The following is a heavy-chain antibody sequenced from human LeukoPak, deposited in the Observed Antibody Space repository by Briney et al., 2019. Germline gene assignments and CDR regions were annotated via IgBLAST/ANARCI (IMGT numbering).Heavy chain of an antibody. J-gene: IGHJ4*02. D-gene: IGHD6-13*01. CDR3: AKDSKQQLVGFYFDY. V-gene: IGHV3-23*01. Sequence: GGSLRLSCAASGFTFSSYAMSWVRQAPGKGLEWVSAISGSGGSTYYADSLKGRFTISRDNSKNTLYLQMNSLRAEDTAVYYCAKDSKQQLVGFYFDYWGQGTLVTVSS. CDR2: ISGSGGST. CDR1: GFTFSSYA.